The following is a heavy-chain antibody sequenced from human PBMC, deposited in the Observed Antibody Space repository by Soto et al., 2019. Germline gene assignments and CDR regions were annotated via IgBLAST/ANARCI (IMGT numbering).Heavy chain of an antibody. V-gene: IGHV1-58*01. CDR1: ESPLIYFP. Sequence: SVKVSCRLFESPLIYFPWLWVRRVRGKRIEWIGWIVVNSGNTNLAQKFQERVTITRDKSTNTAYMELSGLRSEDTALYYCAANPRYSSGWYGASTSYYYGMDVWGQGTTVTVSS. CDR3: AANPRYSSGWYGASTSYYYGMDV. J-gene: IGHJ6*02. CDR2: IVVNSGNT. D-gene: IGHD6-19*01.